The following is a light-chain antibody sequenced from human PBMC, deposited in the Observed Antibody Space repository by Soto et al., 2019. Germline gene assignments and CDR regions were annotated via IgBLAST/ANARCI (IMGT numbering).Light chain of an antibody. CDR1: QSVSNN. Sequence: IVVTQSPSTLSVSTGERAALSCRASQSVSNNLAWYQQKPGQPPRLLIFGASTRATGIPARFSGSGSEAEFALTISTLQSEDFAVYYCQQYSVWPLTFGGGTKVDVK. CDR3: QQYSVWPLT. V-gene: IGKV3D-15*01. CDR2: GAS. J-gene: IGKJ4*01.